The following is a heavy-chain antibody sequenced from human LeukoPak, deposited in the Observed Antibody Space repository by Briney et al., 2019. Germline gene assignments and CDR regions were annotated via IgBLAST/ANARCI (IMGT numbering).Heavy chain of an antibody. CDR1: GGSMSSYY. V-gene: IGHV4-59*01. J-gene: IGHJ2*01. Sequence: PSETLSLTCTVSGGSMSSYYWSWIRQPPGKGLEWIAYIYYSGSTNYNPSLKSRVTISVDTSKNQFSLRLNSVTAADTVVYYCAREIAYCGGDCYPRYFDLWGRGTLVTVSS. CDR2: IYYSGST. D-gene: IGHD2-21*02. CDR3: AREIAYCGGDCYPRYFDL.